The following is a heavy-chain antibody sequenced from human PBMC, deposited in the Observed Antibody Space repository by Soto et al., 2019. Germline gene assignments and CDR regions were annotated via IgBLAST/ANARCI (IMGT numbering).Heavy chain of an antibody. V-gene: IGHV3-23*01. Sequence: EVQLLESGGGLARPGGSLRLSCAASGFIFSDYAMTWIRQAAGKGLEWVATISASGGNIEYTDSLKGRFTIPRDNSKKSVYLEINGLTADDTAVYYCAKVAGGLGYFDLWGRGTLVTVSS. D-gene: IGHD3-16*01. CDR3: AKVAGGLGYFDL. CDR1: GFIFSDYA. CDR2: ISASGGNI. J-gene: IGHJ2*01.